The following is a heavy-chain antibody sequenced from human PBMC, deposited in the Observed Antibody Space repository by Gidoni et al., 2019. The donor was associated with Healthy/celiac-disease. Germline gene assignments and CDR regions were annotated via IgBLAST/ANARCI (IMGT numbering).Heavy chain of an antibody. CDR2: IRSKAYGGTT. J-gene: IGHJ4*02. V-gene: IGHV3-49*03. CDR1: GFTFGDYA. Sequence: EVQLVESGGGLVQPGRSLRLSCTASGFTFGDYAMSWFRQAPGKGLEWVGFIRSKAYGGTTEYAASVKGRFTISRDDSKSIAYLQMNSLKTEDTAVYYCTREKFPWVGLLWFGPFDYWGQGTLVTVSS. D-gene: IGHD3-10*01. CDR3: TREKFPWVGLLWFGPFDY.